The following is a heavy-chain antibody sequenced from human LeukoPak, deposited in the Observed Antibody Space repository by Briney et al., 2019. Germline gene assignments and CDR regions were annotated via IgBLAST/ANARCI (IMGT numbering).Heavy chain of an antibody. CDR2: ISSNGGST. D-gene: IGHD3-16*01. V-gene: IGHV3-64*01. Sequence: GGSLRLSCAASGFTFSSYAMHWVRQAQGKGLEYVSAISSNGGSTYYANSVKGRFTISRDNSKNTLYLQMGSLRAEDMAVYYCARSAYYDYVWGVGDYWGQGTLVTVSS. CDR3: ARSAYYDYVWGVGDY. CDR1: GFTFSSYA. J-gene: IGHJ4*02.